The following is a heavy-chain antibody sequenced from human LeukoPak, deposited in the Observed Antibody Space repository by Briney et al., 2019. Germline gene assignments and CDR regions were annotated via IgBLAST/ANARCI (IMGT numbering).Heavy chain of an antibody. V-gene: IGHV4-34*01. CDR3: ARGHLKYYDFWSGYSRSYMDV. J-gene: IGHJ6*03. Sequence: TSETLSLTCAVYGGSFSGYYWSWIRQPPGKGLEWIGEINHSGSTNYNPSLKSRVTISVDTYKNQFSLKLSSVTAADTAVYYCARGHLKYYDFWSGYSRSYMDVWGKGTTVTVSS. D-gene: IGHD3-3*01. CDR2: INHSGST. CDR1: GGSFSGYY.